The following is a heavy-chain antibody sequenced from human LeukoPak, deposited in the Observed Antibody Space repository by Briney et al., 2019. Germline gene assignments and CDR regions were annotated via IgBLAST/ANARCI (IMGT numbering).Heavy chain of an antibody. CDR3: ARGSGSYYFDY. CDR1: GGSISSGGYY. CDR2: IYYSGST. Sequence: PSQTLSLTSTVSGGSISSGGYYWSWIRQHPGKGLEWIGYIYYSGSTYYNPSLKSRVTISVDTSKNQFSLKLSSATAADTAVYYCARGSGSYYFDYWGQGTLVTVSS. V-gene: IGHV4-31*03. J-gene: IGHJ4*02. D-gene: IGHD3-10*01.